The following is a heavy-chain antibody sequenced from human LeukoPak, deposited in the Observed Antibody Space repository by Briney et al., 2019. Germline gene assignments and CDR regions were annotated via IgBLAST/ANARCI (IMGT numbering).Heavy chain of an antibody. Sequence: ASVKVSCKASGYTFTSYGISWVRQAPGQGPEWMGWISAYNGNTNYAQKLQGRVTMTTDTSTSTAYMELRSLRSDDTAVYYCASYDSSGYYYFMVDWGQGTLVTVSS. V-gene: IGHV1-18*01. CDR3: ASYDSSGYYYFMVD. D-gene: IGHD3-22*01. CDR2: ISAYNGNT. J-gene: IGHJ4*02. CDR1: GYTFTSYG.